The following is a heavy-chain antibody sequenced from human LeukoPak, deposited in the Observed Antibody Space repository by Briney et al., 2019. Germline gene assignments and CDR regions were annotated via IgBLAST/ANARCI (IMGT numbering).Heavy chain of an antibody. CDR1: GYRSTSTW. D-gene: IGHD1-26*01. Sequence: GDSLKISCKGSGYRSTSTWIGWVRLMPGKGLEWMGTIYPIDSDTRYSPSFQGQVTISADKSSSTAYLQWSSLRAPDTAMYYCATVNSAHWFFDYWGQGTLVTVSS. CDR2: IYPIDSDT. V-gene: IGHV5-51*01. J-gene: IGHJ4*02. CDR3: ATVNSAHWFFDY.